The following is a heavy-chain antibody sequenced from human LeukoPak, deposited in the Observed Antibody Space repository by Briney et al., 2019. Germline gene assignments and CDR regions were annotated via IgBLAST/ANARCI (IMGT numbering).Heavy chain of an antibody. J-gene: IGHJ4*02. CDR3: ARDSHDCVWGSLGY. D-gene: IGHD3-16*01. Sequence: GASVKVSCKASGYTFTSYGISWVRQAPGQGLEWMGWISAYNGNTNYAQKLRGRVTMTTDTSTSTAYMELRSLRSDDTAVYYCARDSHDCVWGSLGYWGQGTLVTVSS. CDR1: GYTFTSYG. CDR2: ISAYNGNT. V-gene: IGHV1-18*04.